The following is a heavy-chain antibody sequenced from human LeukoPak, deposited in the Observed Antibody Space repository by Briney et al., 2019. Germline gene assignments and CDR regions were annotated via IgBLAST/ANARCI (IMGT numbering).Heavy chain of an antibody. CDR2: IYYSGST. CDR1: GGSISSSSYY. V-gene: IGHV4-39*01. D-gene: IGHD6-19*01. Sequence: SETLSLTCTVSGGSISSSSYYWGWIRQPPGKGLEWIGSIYYSGSTYYNPSLKSRVTISVDTSKNQFSLKLSSVTAADTAVYYCARVRPKGPYGQWLGSWWFDPWGQGTLVTVSS. CDR3: ARVRPKGPYGQWLGSWWFDP. J-gene: IGHJ5*02.